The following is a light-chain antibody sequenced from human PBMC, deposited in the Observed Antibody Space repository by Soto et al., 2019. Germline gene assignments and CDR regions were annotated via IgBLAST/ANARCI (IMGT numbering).Light chain of an antibody. CDR3: SSYTSSSSWV. CDR1: SSDVGGYNY. Sequence: QSALTQPASVSGSPGQSITISCTGTSSDVGGYNYVSWYQQHPGKAPKLMIYDVSNRPSGVSNRFSGSKSGNTASLTTSGLQAEDVSDYYCSSYTSSSSWVFGGGTKLTVL. CDR2: DVS. V-gene: IGLV2-14*01. J-gene: IGLJ3*02.